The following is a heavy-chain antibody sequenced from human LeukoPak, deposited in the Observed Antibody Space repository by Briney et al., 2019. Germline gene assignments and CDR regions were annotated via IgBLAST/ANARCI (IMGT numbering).Heavy chain of an antibody. V-gene: IGHV1-2*02. D-gene: IGHD2-2*01. CDR1: GYTFTGYY. CDR3: ARDPSYSRHGQKDCSSTSCYPKQDYEGDDY. Sequence: GASVKVSCKASGYTFTGYYMHWVRQAPGQGLEWVACINPNGGGTNYAQQFQGRVTITADESTSTAYMELSSLRSEDTAVYYCARDPSYSRHGQKDCSSTSCYPKQDYEGDDYWGQGTLVTVSS. J-gene: IGHJ4*02. CDR2: INPNGGGT.